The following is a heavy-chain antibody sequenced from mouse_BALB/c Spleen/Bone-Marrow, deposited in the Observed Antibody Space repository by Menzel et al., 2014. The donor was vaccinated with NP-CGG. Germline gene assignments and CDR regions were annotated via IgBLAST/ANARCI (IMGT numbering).Heavy chain of an antibody. J-gene: IGHJ3*01. CDR1: GFNIKDTY. D-gene: IGHD2-1*01. CDR2: IDPANGNT. V-gene: IGHV14-3*02. CDR3: ARNGNYGAWFAY. Sequence: VQLQQSGAELVKPGASVKLSCTASGFNIKDTYMHWVKQRPEQGLEWIGRIDPANGNTKYDPKLQGKATITADTSSNTAYLQLSSLASEDTDVYCCARNGNYGAWFAYWGHGTLVTVSA.